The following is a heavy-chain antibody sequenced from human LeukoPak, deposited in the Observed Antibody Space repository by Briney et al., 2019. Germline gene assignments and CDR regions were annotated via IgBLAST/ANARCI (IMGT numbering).Heavy chain of an antibody. Sequence: GGSLRLSCAASGFTFDDYAMHWVRQAPGKGLEWVSLISGDGGSTYYADSAKGRFTISRDNSKNSLYLQMNSLRTEDTALYYCGGIAVAGTGKFDYWGQGTLVTVSS. CDR1: GFTFDDYA. D-gene: IGHD6-19*01. CDR3: GGIAVAGTGKFDY. J-gene: IGHJ4*02. V-gene: IGHV3-43*02. CDR2: ISGDGGST.